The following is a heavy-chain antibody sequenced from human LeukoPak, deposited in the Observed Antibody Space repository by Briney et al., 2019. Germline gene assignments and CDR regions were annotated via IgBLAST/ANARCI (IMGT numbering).Heavy chain of an antibody. CDR2: MNPNSGNT. CDR3: AREDYYDSGSSDY. CDR1: GYTFTGYY. Sequence: ASVKVSCKTSGYTFTGYYMHWARQAPGQGLEWMGWMNPNSGNTAYAQKFQGRVTITRNTSISTAYMELSSLRSEDTAIYYCAREDYYDSGSSDYWGQGTLVTVSS. J-gene: IGHJ4*02. D-gene: IGHD3-22*01. V-gene: IGHV1-8*03.